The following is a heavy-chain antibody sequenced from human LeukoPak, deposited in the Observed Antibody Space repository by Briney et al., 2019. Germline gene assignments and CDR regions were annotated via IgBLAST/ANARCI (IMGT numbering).Heavy chain of an antibody. CDR1: GFTFGSYA. CDR2: ISYDGSNK. Sequence: GGSLRLSCAASGFTFGSYAMHWVRQAPGKGLEWVAVISYDGSNKYYADSVKGRFTISRDNSKNTLYLQMNSLRAEDTAVYYCAKDSINGDYSSNWGQGILVTVSS. CDR3: AKDSINGDYSSN. J-gene: IGHJ4*02. V-gene: IGHV3-30-3*01. D-gene: IGHD4-17*01.